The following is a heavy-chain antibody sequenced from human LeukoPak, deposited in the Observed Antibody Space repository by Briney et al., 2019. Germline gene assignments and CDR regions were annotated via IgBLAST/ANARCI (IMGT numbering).Heavy chain of an antibody. V-gene: IGHV1-69*06. CDR1: GYTFTSYG. Sequence: SVKVSCTASGYTFTSYGISWVRQAPGQGLEWMGGIIPIFGTANYAQKFQGRVTITADKSTSTAYMELSSLRSEDTAVYYCARVRDSGSYYFDYWGQGTLVTVSS. CDR2: IIPIFGTA. CDR3: ARVRDSGSYYFDY. D-gene: IGHD3-22*01. J-gene: IGHJ4*02.